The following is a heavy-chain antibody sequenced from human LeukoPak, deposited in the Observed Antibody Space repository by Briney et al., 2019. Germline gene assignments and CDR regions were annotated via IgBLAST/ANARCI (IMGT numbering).Heavy chain of an antibody. D-gene: IGHD5-12*01. V-gene: IGHV6-1*01. CDR1: GASVSSNTAA. J-gene: IGHJ4*02. Sequence: SQTLSLTCAISGASVSSNTAAWNWFRQSPSRGLEWLGRTYYRSKWYDDYELSLKSRISINADTSKNQFSLQLSSVRPEDTAVYFCAREGGYGIIDFWGQGTLVTVSS. CDR2: TYYRSKWYD. CDR3: AREGGYGIIDF.